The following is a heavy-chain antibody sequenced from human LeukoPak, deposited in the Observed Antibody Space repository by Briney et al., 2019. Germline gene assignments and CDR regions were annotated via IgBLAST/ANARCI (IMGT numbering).Heavy chain of an antibody. V-gene: IGHV3-23*01. J-gene: IGHJ3*01. CDR2: IRGYDGGLST. CDR1: RFTFSNYA. Sequence: GGSLRLSCAASRFTFSNYAMFWVRQAPGKGLEWVSAIRGYDGGLSTSYADSVKGRFTISRDNSKNTLYLQMNSLRAEDTAVYYCAKDPNGDYLGAFDFWGQGTMVTVSS. CDR3: AKDPNGDYLGAFDF. D-gene: IGHD4-17*01.